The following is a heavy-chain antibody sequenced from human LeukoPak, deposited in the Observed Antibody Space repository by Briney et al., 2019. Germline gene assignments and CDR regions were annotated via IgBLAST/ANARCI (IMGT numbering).Heavy chain of an antibody. J-gene: IGHJ2*01. D-gene: IGHD3-9*01. CDR1: GGSISSYY. V-gene: IGHV4-59*01. Sequence: TSETLSLTCTVSGGSISSYYWSWIRQPPGKGLEWIAYIYYSGSTNYNPSLKSRVTTSVDTSKNQFSLRLSSVTAADTAVYYCARVAYDILTGYYGWYFDLWGRGTLVTVSS. CDR2: IYYSGST. CDR3: ARVAYDILTGYYGWYFDL.